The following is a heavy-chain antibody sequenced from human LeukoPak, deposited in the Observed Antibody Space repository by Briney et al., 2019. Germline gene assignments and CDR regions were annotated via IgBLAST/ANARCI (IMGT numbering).Heavy chain of an antibody. D-gene: IGHD1-26*01. CDR2: INPSGGSS. Sequence: EASVKVSCKASGYIFTSYYMHWVRQAPGQGLEWMGVINPSGGSSNYAQKLQGRVTMTTDTSTSTAYMELRSLRSDDTAVYYCARDLREWELLPGYYFDYWGQGTLVTVSS. CDR1: GYIFTSYY. J-gene: IGHJ4*02. V-gene: IGHV1-46*01. CDR3: ARDLREWELLPGYYFDY.